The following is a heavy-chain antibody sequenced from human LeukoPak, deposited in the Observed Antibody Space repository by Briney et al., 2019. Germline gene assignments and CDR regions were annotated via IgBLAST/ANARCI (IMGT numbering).Heavy chain of an antibody. CDR1: GFTFSSYW. CDR3: AREHGIDY. Sequence: PGGSLRLSCAVSGFTFSSYWMSWVRQAPGKGLEWVANIKQDGSEKYYVDSVKGRFTISRDNAKNSLYLQMNSLRAEGTAVYYCAREHGIDYWGQGTLVTVSS. CDR2: IKQDGSEK. V-gene: IGHV3-7*01. J-gene: IGHJ4*02. D-gene: IGHD1-1*01.